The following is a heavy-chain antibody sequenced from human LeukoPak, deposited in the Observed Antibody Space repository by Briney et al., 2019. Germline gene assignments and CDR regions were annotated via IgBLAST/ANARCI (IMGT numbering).Heavy chain of an antibody. CDR3: ARDRDVDDFDS. CDR2: MSYSGHT. D-gene: IGHD2-15*01. Sequence: SETLSLTCTVSGGSISSSSYYWVWIRQPPGKGLEWIVSMSYSGHTYYNPSLKSRVTTSIDTSKNQLSLNLKSVTAADTAVYYCARDRDVDDFDSWGHGTLVTVSS. V-gene: IGHV4-39*07. CDR1: GGSISSSSYY. J-gene: IGHJ4*01.